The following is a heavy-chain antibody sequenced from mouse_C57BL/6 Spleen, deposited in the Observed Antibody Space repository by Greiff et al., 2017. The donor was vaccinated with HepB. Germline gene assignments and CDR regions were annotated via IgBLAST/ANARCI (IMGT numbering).Heavy chain of an antibody. CDR2: IYPRSGNT. V-gene: IGHV1-81*01. D-gene: IGHD1-1*01. J-gene: IGHJ2*01. Sequence: VKLQESGAELARPGASVKLSCKASGYTFTSYGISWVKQRTGQGLEWIGEIYPRSGNTYYNEKFKGKATLTADTSSSTAYMELRSLTSEDSAVYFCARDYGSRGYFDYWGQGTTLTVSS. CDR3: ARDYGSRGYFDY. CDR1: GYTFTSYG.